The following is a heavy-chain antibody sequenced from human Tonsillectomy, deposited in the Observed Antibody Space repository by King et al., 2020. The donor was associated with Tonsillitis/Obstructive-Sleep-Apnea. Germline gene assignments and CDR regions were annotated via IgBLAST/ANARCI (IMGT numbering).Heavy chain of an antibody. CDR3: ARDRLGDNSGGWGDY. Sequence: QLVQSGGGAVQSGRSLRLSCAASGFTFSSHAIHWVRQAPGKGLEWVAVMSDDGTNKYYADSVKGRFTIARDNSKNILYLQMNSLRTADTALYYCARDRLGDNSGGWGDYWGQGTRVTVSS. CDR1: GFTFSSHA. CDR2: MSDDGTNK. D-gene: IGHD3-16*01. V-gene: IGHV3-30*04. J-gene: IGHJ4*02.